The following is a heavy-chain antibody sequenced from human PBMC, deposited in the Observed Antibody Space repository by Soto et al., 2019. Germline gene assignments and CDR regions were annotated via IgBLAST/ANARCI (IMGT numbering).Heavy chain of an antibody. J-gene: IGHJ6*03. Sequence: EVQLLESGGGLVQPGGSLRLSCAASGFTFSSYALNWVRQAPGKGLEWVSVISGSGDNTYSADSVKGRSTISRDNSKNTLYLKMNSLRAEYTAVYYCAKDLGTDDFWIAYYTYYYMDVWGKGNTVTVSS. CDR1: GFTFSSYA. D-gene: IGHD3-3*01. V-gene: IGHV3-23*01. CDR3: AKDLGTDDFWIAYYTYYYMDV. CDR2: ISGSGDNT.